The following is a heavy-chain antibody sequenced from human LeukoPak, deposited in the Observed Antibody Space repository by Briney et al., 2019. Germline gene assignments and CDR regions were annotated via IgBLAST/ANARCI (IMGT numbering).Heavy chain of an antibody. CDR1: GGSISSSSYY. J-gene: IGHJ4*02. V-gene: IGHV4-39*07. CDR3: ARAKKKYSIDY. CDR2: IYHSGST. D-gene: IGHD6-6*01. Sequence: SETLSLTCTVSGGSISSSSYYWGWIRQPPGKGLEWIGSIYHSGSTYYNPSLKSRVTISVDTSKNQFSLKLSSVTAADTAVYYCARAKKKYSIDYWGQGTLVTVSS.